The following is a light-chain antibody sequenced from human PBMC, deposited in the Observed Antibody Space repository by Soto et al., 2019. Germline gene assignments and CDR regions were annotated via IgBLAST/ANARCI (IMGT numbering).Light chain of an antibody. V-gene: IGKV3-15*01. CDR1: QSVSSN. CDR2: GAS. Sequence: EIVMTQSPATLSVSPGERATLSCRASQSVSSNLAWYQQKPGQAPRLLIYGASTRATGIPARFSGSGSGTEFTLTISSLHSEDFAVYYCQQYNNWPPGITFGPGTKVDIK. CDR3: QQYNNWPPGIT. J-gene: IGKJ3*01.